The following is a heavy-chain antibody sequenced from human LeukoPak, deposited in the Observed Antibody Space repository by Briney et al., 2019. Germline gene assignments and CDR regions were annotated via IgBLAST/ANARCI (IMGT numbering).Heavy chain of an antibody. Sequence: GGSLRLSCVASGFTFSGSAMHWVRQASGKGLEWVGRIRSKANSYATAYAASVKGRFTISRDDSKNTAYLQMNSLKTEDTAVYYCTRPSYAMASNYWGQGTLVTVSS. D-gene: IGHD2-8*01. V-gene: IGHV3-73*01. CDR2: IRSKANSYAT. CDR1: GFTFSGSA. J-gene: IGHJ4*02. CDR3: TRPSYAMASNY.